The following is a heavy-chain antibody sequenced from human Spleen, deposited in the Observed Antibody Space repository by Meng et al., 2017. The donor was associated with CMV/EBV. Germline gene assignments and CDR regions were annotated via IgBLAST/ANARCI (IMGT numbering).Heavy chain of an antibody. V-gene: IGHV4-34*01. J-gene: IGHJ4*02. CDR2: INHSGST. CDR3: ARMTRYGYASSWYAND. CDR1: GGSFSGYY. D-gene: IGHD6-13*01. Sequence: SETLSLTCAVYGGSFSGYYWSWIRQPPGKGLEWIGEINHSGSTNYNPSLKSRVTMSVDTSKNQLSLRLTSVTAADTAVYYCARMTRYGYASSWYANDWGQGTLVTVSS.